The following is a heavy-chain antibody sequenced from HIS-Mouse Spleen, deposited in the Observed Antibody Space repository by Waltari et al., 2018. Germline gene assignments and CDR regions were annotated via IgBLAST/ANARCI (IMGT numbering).Heavy chain of an antibody. CDR1: GGSISSSSYY. J-gene: IGHJ5*02. CDR2: IYYSGST. V-gene: IGHV4-39*01. D-gene: IGHD2-21*02. Sequence: QLQLQESGPGLVKPSETLSLTCTVSGGSISSSSYYWGWIRQPPGKGLEWIGSIYYSGSTHYTPSLKSRVTISVDTSKNQFSLKLSSVTAADTAVYYCARKRTASGWFDPWGQGTLVTVSS. CDR3: ARKRTASGWFDP.